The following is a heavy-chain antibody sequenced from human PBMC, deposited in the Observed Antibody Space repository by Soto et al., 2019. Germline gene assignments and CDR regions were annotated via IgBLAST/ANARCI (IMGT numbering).Heavy chain of an antibody. J-gene: IGHJ6*02. Sequence: QVQLVQSGAEVKKPGASVKVSCKASGYTFTSYGVTWVRQAPGQGLEWMGWISAYNGYTRYPQRVRRRVTMTTDTTTRTAFMELRNLESDDTAVYYCAREYGDYDAWGSGEYGMHVWGQGTTVTVSS. V-gene: IGHV1-18*01. CDR1: GYTFTSYG. D-gene: IGHD4-17*01. CDR2: ISAYNGYT. CDR3: AREYGDYDAWGSGEYGMHV.